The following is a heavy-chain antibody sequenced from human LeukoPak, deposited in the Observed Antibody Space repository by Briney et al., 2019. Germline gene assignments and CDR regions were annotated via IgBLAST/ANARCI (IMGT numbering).Heavy chain of an antibody. Sequence: GGSLRLSCAASGFTFSSYAMGWVRQVPGKGLVWVSRIKSDGSGAAYADSVKGRFTISRDNAKSTLYLHMNSLRAEDTAVYYCVRDSGFGTYFDYWGQGTLVTVSS. CDR1: GFTFSSYA. V-gene: IGHV3-74*01. CDR2: IKSDGSGA. J-gene: IGHJ4*02. D-gene: IGHD5-12*01. CDR3: VRDSGFGTYFDY.